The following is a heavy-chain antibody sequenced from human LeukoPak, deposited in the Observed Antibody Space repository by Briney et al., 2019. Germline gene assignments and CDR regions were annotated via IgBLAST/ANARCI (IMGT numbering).Heavy chain of an antibody. CDR1: GYTFTSYA. D-gene: IGHD6-19*01. CDR3: ARTLSSGWYKEGFDY. V-gene: IGHV1-8*02. J-gene: IGHJ4*02. Sequence: ASVKVSCKASGYTFTSYAMNWVRQAPGQGLEWMGWMNPNRGNTGYAQKFQGRVTMTRNTSISTAYMELSSLRSEDTAVYYCARTLSSGWYKEGFDYWGQGTLVTVSS. CDR2: MNPNRGNT.